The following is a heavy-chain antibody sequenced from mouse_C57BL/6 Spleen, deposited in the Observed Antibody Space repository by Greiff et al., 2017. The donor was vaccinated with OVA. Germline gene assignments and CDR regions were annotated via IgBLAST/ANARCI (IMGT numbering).Heavy chain of an antibody. CDR3: ASGNYWYFDV. Sequence: EVHLVESGPGLVKPSQSLSLTCSVTGYSITSGYYWNWIRQFPGNKLEWMGYISYDGSNNYNPSLKNRISITRDTSKNQFFLKLNSVTTEDTATYYCASGNYWYFDVWGTGTTVTVSS. CDR2: ISYDGSN. CDR1: GYSITSGYY. D-gene: IGHD2-1*01. J-gene: IGHJ1*03. V-gene: IGHV3-6*01.